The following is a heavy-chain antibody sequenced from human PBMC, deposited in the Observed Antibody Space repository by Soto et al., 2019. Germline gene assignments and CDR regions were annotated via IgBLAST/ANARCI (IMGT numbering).Heavy chain of an antibody. CDR3: CVVKRLDQYSTSGYWFDP. J-gene: IGHJ5*02. V-gene: IGHV3-15*01. CDR2: IKSKADGETK. Sequence: GGSLRLSCAASGFTFSSYWMTWVRQVPGKGLEWVGRIKSKADGETKDYGAPVRGRFTISRDDAKDTLYLQMNSLRIEDTAVYYCCVVKRLDQYSTSGYWFDPWGPGTLVTVSS. D-gene: IGHD2-15*01. CDR1: GFTFSSYW.